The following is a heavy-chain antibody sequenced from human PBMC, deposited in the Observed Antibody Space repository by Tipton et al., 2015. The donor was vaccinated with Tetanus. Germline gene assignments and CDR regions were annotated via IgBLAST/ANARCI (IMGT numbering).Heavy chain of an antibody. CDR1: GFTFTSYG. CDR3: AKMRTWFLLYGGVDV. D-gene: IGHD3-22*01. Sequence: SLRLSCAASGFTFTSYGMHWVRQAPGKGLDWVAIISYDGSDESYADSVKGRFSISRDNSKNTLYLQMNSLRAEDTAVYYCAKMRTWFLLYGGVDVWGQGTTVTVSS. CDR2: ISYDGSDE. V-gene: IGHV3-30*18. J-gene: IGHJ6*02.